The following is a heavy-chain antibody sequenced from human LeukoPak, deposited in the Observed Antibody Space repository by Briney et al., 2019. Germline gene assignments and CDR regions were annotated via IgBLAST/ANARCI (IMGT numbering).Heavy chain of an antibody. Sequence: ASVKVSCKASGYTFTSYGISWVRQAPGQGLEWMGWISAYNGNTNYAQKLQGRVTMTTDTSTSTAYMELRSLRSDDTAVYCCARAVGLNYYDSSGSPYSDYWGQGTLVTVSS. J-gene: IGHJ4*02. V-gene: IGHV1-18*01. CDR2: ISAYNGNT. CDR1: GYTFTSYG. D-gene: IGHD3-22*01. CDR3: ARAVGLNYYDSSGSPYSDY.